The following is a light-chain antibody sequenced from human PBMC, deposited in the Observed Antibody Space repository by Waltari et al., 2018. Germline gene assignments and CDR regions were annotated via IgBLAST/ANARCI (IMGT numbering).Light chain of an antibody. J-gene: IGKJ5*01. CDR2: DAS. CDR3: PQYNRWPSIT. Sequence: IVLTQSPATVSVCPGESAIISCSASQSVTSNLAWYQQKPGQATRLLIYDASTSATSIPARFRGSGSGTEFNLTISSLQSEDSETDSCPQYNRWPSITFGQGTSLEIK. CDR1: QSVTSN. V-gene: IGKV3-15*01.